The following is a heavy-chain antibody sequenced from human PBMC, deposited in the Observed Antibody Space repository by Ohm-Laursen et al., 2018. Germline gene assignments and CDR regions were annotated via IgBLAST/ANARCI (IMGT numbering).Heavy chain of an antibody. CDR2: INISGST. V-gene: IGHV4-4*07. Sequence: TLSLTCTVSGGSISSYYWSWIRQPAGKGLEWIGRINISGSTNYNPSLKSRVTMSVDTSKNQFSLKLSSVTAVDTAVYYCARDRLDYNDGPFDYWGQGTLVTVSS. D-gene: IGHD3-22*01. CDR3: ARDRLDYNDGPFDY. CDR1: GGSISSYY. J-gene: IGHJ4*02.